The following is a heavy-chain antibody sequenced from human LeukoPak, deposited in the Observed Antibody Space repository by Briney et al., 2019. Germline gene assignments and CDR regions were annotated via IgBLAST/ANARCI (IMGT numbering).Heavy chain of an antibody. CDR1: GFTFSSYG. CDR2: IWYDGSNK. J-gene: IGHJ6*02. D-gene: IGHD3-9*01. V-gene: IGHV3-33*01. Sequence: QPGRSLRLSCAASGFTFSSYGMHWVRQAPGKGLEWVAVIWYDGSNKYYADSVKGRFTISRDNSKNTLYLQMNSLRAEDTAVYYCARDRRDYDILTGDCYYGMDVWGQGTTVTVSS. CDR3: ARDRRDYDILTGDCYYGMDV.